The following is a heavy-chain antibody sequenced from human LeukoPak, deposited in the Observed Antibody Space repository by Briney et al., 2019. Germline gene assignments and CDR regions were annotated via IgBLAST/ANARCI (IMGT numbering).Heavy chain of an antibody. CDR2: ISSSGDST. CDR1: GFTFSFYA. V-gene: IGHV3-23*01. Sequence: PGGSLRLSCAASGFTFSFYAMSWVRQAPGKGLEWVSAISSSGDSTYYTDSARGRFTISRDNSNNRLFLQMNSLRADDTAVYYCASVEWFGDLTFEGWGRGTLVTVSS. CDR3: ASVEWFGDLTFEG. D-gene: IGHD3-10*01. J-gene: IGHJ4*02.